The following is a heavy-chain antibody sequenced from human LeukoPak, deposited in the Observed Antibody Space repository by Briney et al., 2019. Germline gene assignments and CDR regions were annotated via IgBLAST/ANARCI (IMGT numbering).Heavy chain of an antibody. Sequence: GGSLRLSCAASGFTFDDYGMSWVRHAPGKGLEWVSGINWNGGSTGYADSVKGRFTIFRDNAKNSLYLQMNSLRAEDTALYYCARAHGEIYYFDYWGQGTLVTVSS. CDR3: ARAHGEIYYFDY. V-gene: IGHV3-20*04. CDR2: INWNGGST. CDR1: GFTFDDYG. D-gene: IGHD4-17*01. J-gene: IGHJ4*02.